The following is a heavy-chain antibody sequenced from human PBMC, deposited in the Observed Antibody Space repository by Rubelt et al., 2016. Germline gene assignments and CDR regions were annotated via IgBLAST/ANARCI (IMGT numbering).Heavy chain of an antibody. D-gene: IGHD4-17*01. CDR1: GGSFSGYY. Sequence: QVQLQQWGAGLLKPSETLSLTCAVYGGSFSGYYWSWIRQPPGKGLEWLGSIYYSGITYYNPSLKSRCTISVDTSKKQFVLKLSSVTAADTAVYYCARRDYSYDAFDIWGQGTMVTVSS. J-gene: IGHJ3*02. CDR3: ARRDYSYDAFDI. V-gene: IGHV4-34*01. CDR2: IYYSGIT.